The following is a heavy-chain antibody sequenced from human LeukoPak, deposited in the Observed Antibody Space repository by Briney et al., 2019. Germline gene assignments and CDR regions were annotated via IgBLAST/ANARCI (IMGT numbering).Heavy chain of an antibody. CDR3: ARGDCSNYLNWFDP. D-gene: IGHD4-11*01. Sequence: SQTLSLTCTVSGGSISSGGYYWSWIRQHPGKGLEWIGYIYYSGSTYYNPSLKSRVTISVDTSKNQFSLKLSSVTAADTAVYYCARGDCSNYLNWFDPWGQGTLVTVSS. J-gene: IGHJ5*02. CDR2: IYYSGST. V-gene: IGHV4-31*03. CDR1: GGSISSGGYY.